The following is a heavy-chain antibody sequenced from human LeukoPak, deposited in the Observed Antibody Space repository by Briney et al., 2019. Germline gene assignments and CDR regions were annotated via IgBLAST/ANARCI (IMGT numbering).Heavy chain of an antibody. V-gene: IGHV1-2*02. CDR3: ASGLWVGATGARFDY. CDR1: GYTFTGYY. J-gene: IGHJ4*02. D-gene: IGHD1-26*01. Sequence: ASVKVSCKASGYTFTGYYTHWVRQAPGQGLEWMGWINPNSGGTNYAQKFQGRCTMTRYTSISTAYMQLSRLRSDDTAVYYCASGLWVGATGARFDYWGQGTLVTVSS. CDR2: INPNSGGT.